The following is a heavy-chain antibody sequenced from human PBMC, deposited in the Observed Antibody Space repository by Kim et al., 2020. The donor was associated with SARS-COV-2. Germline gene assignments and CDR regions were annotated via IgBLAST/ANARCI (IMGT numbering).Heavy chain of an antibody. CDR3: ARGGVVVAATDVWFDP. J-gene: IGHJ5*02. Sequence: SVKVSCKASGGTFSSYAISWVRQAPGQGLEWMGGIIPIFGTANYAQKFQGRVTITADESTSTAYMELSSLRSEDTAVYYCARGGVVVAATDVWFDPWGQGTLVTVSS. CDR1: GGTFSSYA. CDR2: IIPIFGTA. V-gene: IGHV1-69*13. D-gene: IGHD2-15*01.